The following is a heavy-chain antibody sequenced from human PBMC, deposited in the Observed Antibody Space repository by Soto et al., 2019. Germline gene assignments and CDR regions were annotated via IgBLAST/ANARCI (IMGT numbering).Heavy chain of an antibody. CDR1: GFTFSSYA. Sequence: EVQLLESGGDLVQPGGSLRLSCAASGFTFSSYAMSWVRQAPGKGLEWVSTISGSGGSTDYADSVKGRFTISRDNSTSTLHLPMNSLTAEDTAVYYCAKPGVVGATTPFDYWCQGTLVTVSS. CDR3: AKPGVVGATTPFDY. J-gene: IGHJ4*02. D-gene: IGHD1-26*01. V-gene: IGHV3-23*01. CDR2: ISGSGGST.